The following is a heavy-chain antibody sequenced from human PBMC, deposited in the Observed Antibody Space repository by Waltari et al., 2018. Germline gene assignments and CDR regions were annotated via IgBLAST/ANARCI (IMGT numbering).Heavy chain of an antibody. V-gene: IGHV3-48*02. D-gene: IGHD4-17*01. CDR3: ARGLGDYTY. CDR1: GFNFSTYS. Sequence: EVQLGESGGGLVQRGGSLRLSCAASGFNFSTYSLNWVRQAPGEGLEGISYNKSTCNNIHYADSVKGRFTISKEKAKNSLYLQMNSLRDEDTAVYYWARGLGDYTYWGQGTLVTVSS. J-gene: IGHJ4*02. CDR2: NKSTCNNI.